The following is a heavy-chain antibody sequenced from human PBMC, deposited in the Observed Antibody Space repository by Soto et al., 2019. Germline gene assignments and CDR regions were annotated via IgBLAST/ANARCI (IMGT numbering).Heavy chain of an antibody. D-gene: IGHD2-2*01. V-gene: IGHV4-31*03. CDR2: IYYSGST. CDR1: GGSISRGGYY. Sequence: QVQLQESGPGLVKPSQTLSLTCTVSGGSISRGGYYWSWIRQHPGKGLEWIGYIYYSGSTYYNPSLKGRVTISVDTSKNQFSLKLSSVTAADTAVYYCERVVPAATSLDYWGQGTLVTVSS. J-gene: IGHJ4*02. CDR3: ERVVPAATSLDY.